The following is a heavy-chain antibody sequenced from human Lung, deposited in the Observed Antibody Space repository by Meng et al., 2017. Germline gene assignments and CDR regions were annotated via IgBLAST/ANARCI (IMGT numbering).Heavy chain of an antibody. Sequence: HITMKESGRTLVKPSETLGMTCTFSGFSVNINGVGVGWNRQPPGKALGWLALIYWDDDKRFSPSLNSRLTITKDTTKNQVVLTMTNMDPVDTATYYCAHSGYYYDSSADSFDYWGQGTLVTVSS. J-gene: IGHJ4*02. D-gene: IGHD3-22*01. V-gene: IGHV2-5*02. CDR1: GFSVNINGVG. CDR3: AHSGYYYDSSADSFDY. CDR2: IYWDDDK.